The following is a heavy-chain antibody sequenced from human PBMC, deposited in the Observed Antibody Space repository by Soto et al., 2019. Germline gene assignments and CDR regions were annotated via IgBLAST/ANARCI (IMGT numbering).Heavy chain of an antibody. CDR1: GYSFTNYD. J-gene: IGHJ4*02. CDR3: ARTSWTVTYYYDSSGYPYYFDY. CDR2: MNPNSGNT. Sequence: ASVKVSCKASGYSFTNYDINWVRQATGRGLEWMGWMNPNSGNTGYAQKFQGRVTMTGNTSITTAYMELSSLTSEDTAVYYCARTSWTVTYYYDSSGYPYYFDYWGQGTLVTVSS. D-gene: IGHD3-22*01. V-gene: IGHV1-8*01.